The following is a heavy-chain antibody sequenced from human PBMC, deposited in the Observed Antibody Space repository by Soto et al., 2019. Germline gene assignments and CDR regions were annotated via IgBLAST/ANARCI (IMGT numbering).Heavy chain of an antibody. CDR1: TYTFTTYY. Sequence: QVQLVQSGAEVKKPGASVRLSCKTSTYTFTTYYMHWVRQAPGHGLEWMGIINPGSGGTTYAQKFQDRVTMTRDTSTSTVYMDLNSLRSDDTAVYYCATEFGEVYATWGQGTLVTVSS. CDR2: INPGSGGT. V-gene: IGHV1-46*01. J-gene: IGHJ5*02. CDR3: ATEFGEVYAT. D-gene: IGHD2-8*01.